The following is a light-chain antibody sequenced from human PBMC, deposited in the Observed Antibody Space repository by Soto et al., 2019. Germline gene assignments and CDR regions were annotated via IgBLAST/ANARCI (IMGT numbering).Light chain of an antibody. Sequence: QSALTQPASVSGPPGQSITISCTGTNSDVGGYNYVSWYQHHPNKAPKLMIYAVTNRPSGVSNRFSGSKSGNTASLTISGLQAEDEADYYCSSYTSSSTLVVFGGGTKLTVL. J-gene: IGLJ2*01. V-gene: IGLV2-14*01. CDR3: SSYTSSSTLVV. CDR1: NSDVGGYNY. CDR2: AVT.